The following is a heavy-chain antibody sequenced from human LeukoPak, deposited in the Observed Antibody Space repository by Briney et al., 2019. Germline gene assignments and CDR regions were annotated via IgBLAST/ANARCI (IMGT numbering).Heavy chain of an antibody. CDR1: GYTFTSYY. D-gene: IGHD6-19*01. CDR2: INPSGGGT. Sequence: ASVKVSCKASGYTFTSYYMHWVRQAPGQGLEWMGIINPSGGGTSYAQKFQGRVTMTRDTSTSTVYMELSSLRSEDTAVYYCARDRGSDYSSGWSVPLSDYWGQGTLVTVSS. J-gene: IGHJ4*02. V-gene: IGHV1-46*01. CDR3: ARDRGSDYSSGWSVPLSDY.